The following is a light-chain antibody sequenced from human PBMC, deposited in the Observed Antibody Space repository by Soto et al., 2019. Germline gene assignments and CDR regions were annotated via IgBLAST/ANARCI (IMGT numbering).Light chain of an antibody. CDR1: QSVSSY. J-gene: IGKJ1*01. CDR3: QQYKNWLTWT. Sequence: EIVLTQSPATLSLSPGERATLSCRASQSVSSYLAWYQQKPGQAPRLLIYDASNRATGIPARFSGSGSGTEFTLTISSLQSEDFAVYYCQQYKNWLTWTFGQGTKVDNK. V-gene: IGKV3-11*01. CDR2: DAS.